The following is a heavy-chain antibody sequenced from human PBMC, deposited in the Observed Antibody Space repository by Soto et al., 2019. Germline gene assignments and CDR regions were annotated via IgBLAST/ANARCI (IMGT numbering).Heavy chain of an antibody. CDR1: GFTFSSYG. Sequence: GGSLRLSCAASGFTFSSYGMHWVRQAPGKGLEWVAVIWYDGSNKYYADSVKGRFTISRDNSKNTLYLQMNSLRAEDTAVYYCARDWGSSWYYYYYGMDVWGQGTTVTVSS. CDR3: ARDWGSSWYYYYYGMDV. V-gene: IGHV3-33*01. CDR2: IWYDGSNK. J-gene: IGHJ6*02. D-gene: IGHD6-13*01.